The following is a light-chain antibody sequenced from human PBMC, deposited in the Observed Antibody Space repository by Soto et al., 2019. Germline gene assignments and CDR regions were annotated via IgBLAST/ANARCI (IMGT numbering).Light chain of an antibody. CDR3: QQYNSYSPT. CDR1: QSISSW. J-gene: IGKJ2*01. V-gene: IGKV1-5*01. CDR2: DAS. Sequence: DIQMTQSPSTLSASVGDRVTITCRASQSISSWLAWYQQKPGKAPKLLIYDASSLESGVPSRFSGSGAGTEFTLTISSLQPDDFATYYFQQYNSYSPTFGHGTKLLIK.